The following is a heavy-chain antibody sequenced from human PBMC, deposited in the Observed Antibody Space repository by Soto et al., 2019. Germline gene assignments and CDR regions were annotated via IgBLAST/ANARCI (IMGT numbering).Heavy chain of an antibody. Sequence: SETLSLTCAVYGGSFSGYYWSWTRQPPGKGLEWIGEINHSGSTNYNPSLKSRVTISVDTSKNQFSLKLSSVTAADTAVYYCARARPRYCSSTSCLGIDPWGQGTLVTV. V-gene: IGHV4-34*01. J-gene: IGHJ5*02. CDR2: INHSGST. CDR3: ARARPRYCSSTSCLGIDP. CDR1: GGSFSGYY. D-gene: IGHD2-2*01.